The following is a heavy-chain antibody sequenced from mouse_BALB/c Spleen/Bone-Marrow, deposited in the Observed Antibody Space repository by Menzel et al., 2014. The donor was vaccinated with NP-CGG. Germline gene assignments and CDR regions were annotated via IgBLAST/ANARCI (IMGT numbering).Heavy chain of an antibody. D-gene: IGHD3-1*01. CDR3: TTLARSDFDY. J-gene: IGHJ2*01. Sequence: DVKLVESGTVLARPGAAVKMSCKASGYTFSNYWMHWVKQRPGQGLEWIGTNYPGNSDTTYNQKFKGKAKLTAVTSASTAYMELSSLTNEDSAVYYCTTLARSDFDYWGQGTTLTVSS. V-gene: IGHV1-5*01. CDR1: GYTFSNYW. CDR2: NYPGNSDT.